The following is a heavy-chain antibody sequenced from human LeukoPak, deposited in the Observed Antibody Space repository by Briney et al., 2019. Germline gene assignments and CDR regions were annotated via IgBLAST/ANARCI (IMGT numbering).Heavy chain of an antibody. J-gene: IGHJ3*02. CDR2: INPNSGGT. CDR1: GYTFTGYY. D-gene: IGHD2-2*03. V-gene: IGHV1-2*02. CDR3: ATHLGIDFGAFDI. Sequence: ASVKVSCKASGYTFTGYYMHWVRQAPGQGLEWMGWINPNSGGTNYAQKFQGRVTMIRDTSISTAYMELSRLRSDDTAVYYCATHLGIDFGAFDIWGQGTMVTVSS.